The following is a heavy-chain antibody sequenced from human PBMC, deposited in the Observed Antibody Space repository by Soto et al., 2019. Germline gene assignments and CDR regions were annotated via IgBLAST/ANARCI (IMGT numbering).Heavy chain of an antibody. CDR2: INHSGST. CDR1: GGSFSGYY. V-gene: IGHV4-34*01. CDR3: ARGRPACSGGSCSLDY. D-gene: IGHD2-15*01. Sequence: QVQLQQWGAGLLKPSETLSLTCAVYGGSFSGYYWSWIRQPPGKGLEWIGEINHSGSTNYNPSLKRRVTRSVDTSKNQFSLKLSSVTAADTAVYYCARGRPACSGGSCSLDYWGQGTLVTVSS. J-gene: IGHJ4*02.